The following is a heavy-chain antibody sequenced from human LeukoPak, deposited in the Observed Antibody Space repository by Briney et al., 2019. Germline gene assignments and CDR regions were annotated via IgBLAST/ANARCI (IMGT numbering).Heavy chain of an antibody. CDR1: GFTFSSYA. CDR3: AKDPITMIVVAIPWFDP. Sequence: GGSLRLSCAASGFTFSSYAMSWVRQAPGKGLEWVSAIGGSGGSTYYADSVKGRFTISRDNSKNTLYLQMNSLRAEDTAVYYCAKDPITMIVVAIPWFDPWGQGTLVTVSS. CDR2: IGGSGGST. V-gene: IGHV3-23*01. J-gene: IGHJ5*02. D-gene: IGHD3-22*01.